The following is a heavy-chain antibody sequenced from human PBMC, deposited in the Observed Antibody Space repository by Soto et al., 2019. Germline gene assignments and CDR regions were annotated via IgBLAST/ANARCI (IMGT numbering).Heavy chain of an antibody. Sequence: SETLSLTCTVSGGSISSGGYYWSWIRQHPGKGLEWIGYIYYSGSTYYNPSLKSRVTISVDTSKNQFSLKLSSVTAADTAVYYCARERRSDYYDSSGYYYHNYYYGMDVWGQGTTVTVSS. V-gene: IGHV4-31*03. CDR2: IYYSGST. CDR3: ARERRSDYYDSSGYYYHNYYYGMDV. CDR1: GGSISSGGYY. J-gene: IGHJ6*02. D-gene: IGHD3-22*01.